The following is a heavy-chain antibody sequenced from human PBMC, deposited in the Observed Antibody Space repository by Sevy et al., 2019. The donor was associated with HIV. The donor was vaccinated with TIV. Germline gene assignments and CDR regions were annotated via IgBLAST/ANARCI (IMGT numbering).Heavy chain of an antibody. CDR1: GFTFSSYS. CDR3: AIRDYQINPVAVAFDI. D-gene: IGHD4-17*01. Sequence: GGSLRLSCAASGFTFSSYSMNWVRQAPGKGLEWVSSISSSSSYIYYADSVKGRFTISRDNAKNSLYLQMNSLRAEDTAVYYCAIRDYQINPVAVAFDIWGQGTMVTVSS. V-gene: IGHV3-21*01. CDR2: ISSSSSYI. J-gene: IGHJ3*02.